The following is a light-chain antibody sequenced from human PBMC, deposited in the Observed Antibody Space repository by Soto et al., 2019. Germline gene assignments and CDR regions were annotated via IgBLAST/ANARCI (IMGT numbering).Light chain of an antibody. Sequence: EIVLTQSPATLSLSPGERATLSCRASQSVSSYLAWYQHKPGQAPRLLIYDASNRATGIPARFSGSGSGTDFTLTISRLEPEDFAVYYCLLRYNWPLTFGGGTKVEIK. CDR1: QSVSSY. CDR3: LLRYNWPLT. V-gene: IGKV3-11*01. CDR2: DAS. J-gene: IGKJ4*01.